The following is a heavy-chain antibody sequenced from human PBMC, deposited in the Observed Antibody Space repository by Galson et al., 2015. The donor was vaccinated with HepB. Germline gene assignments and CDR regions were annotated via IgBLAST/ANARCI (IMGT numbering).Heavy chain of an antibody. CDR1: GDSVSSNSAA. Sequence: CAISGDSVSSNSAAWNWIRQSPSRGLEWLGRTYYRSKWYNDYAVSVKSRITINPDTSKNQFSLQLNSVTPEDTAVYYCARDRSSGNDAGLWYFDLWGRGTLVTASS. CDR2: TYYRSKWYN. J-gene: IGHJ2*01. CDR3: ARDRSSGNDAGLWYFDL. D-gene: IGHD3-10*01. V-gene: IGHV6-1*01.